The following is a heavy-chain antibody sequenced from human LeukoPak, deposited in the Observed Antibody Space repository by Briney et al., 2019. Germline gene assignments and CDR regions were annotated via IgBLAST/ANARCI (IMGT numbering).Heavy chain of an antibody. Sequence: RGASVKVSCKASGYTFTGYYTHWVRQAPGQGLEWMGWINPNSGGTNYAQKFQGRVTMTRDTSISTAYMELSRLRSDDTAVYYCARFKATRGPRYFQHWGQGTLVTVSS. CDR1: GYTFTGYY. J-gene: IGHJ1*01. V-gene: IGHV1-2*02. CDR2: INPNSGGT. D-gene: IGHD1-26*01. CDR3: ARFKATRGPRYFQH.